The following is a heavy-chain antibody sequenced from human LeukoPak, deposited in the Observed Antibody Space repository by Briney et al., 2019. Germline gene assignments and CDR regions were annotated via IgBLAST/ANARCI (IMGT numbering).Heavy chain of an antibody. J-gene: IGHJ6*03. D-gene: IGHD3-9*01. Sequence: PSETLSLTCTVSGGSISGYYWSWIRQPAGKGLEWIGRINTRGSTNYNPSLKSRVTMSVDTSKNQFSLRLSSVTAADTAVYYCARLRYLGGYMDVWGKGTTVTISS. V-gene: IGHV4-4*07. CDR3: ARLRYLGGYMDV. CDR2: INTRGST. CDR1: GGSISGYY.